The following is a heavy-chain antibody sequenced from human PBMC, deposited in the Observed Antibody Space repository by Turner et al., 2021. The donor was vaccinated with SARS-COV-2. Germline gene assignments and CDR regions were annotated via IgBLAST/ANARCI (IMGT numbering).Heavy chain of an antibody. D-gene: IGHD1-7*01. V-gene: IGHV1-24*01. Sequence: QVHQLQSGAEVKKPGASVKVSCKVSGYTLSELSIHWVRQAPGKGPEWMGGFNPEDGEPIYAQMFQGRFSLTEDTSTDTLYMELSSLRSEDTAVYYCATSWELPDAYFDSWGQGTLVTVSS. CDR2: FNPEDGEP. CDR1: GYTLSELS. CDR3: ATSWELPDAYFDS. J-gene: IGHJ4*02.